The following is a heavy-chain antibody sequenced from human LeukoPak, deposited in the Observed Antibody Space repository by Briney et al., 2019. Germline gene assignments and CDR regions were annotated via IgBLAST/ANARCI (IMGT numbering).Heavy chain of an antibody. D-gene: IGHD4-17*01. Sequence: QPGGSLRLTCAASGFTYSRYWMHWVRQVPGKGLVWVARIKGDESYTFYADSVKGRFTISRDNAKNTLYRQVNSLRAEDTAVYYCASQADSAYGDYNWGQGTLVTVSS. J-gene: IGHJ4*02. CDR2: IKGDESYT. CDR3: ASQADSAYGDYN. V-gene: IGHV3-74*01. CDR1: GFTYSRYW.